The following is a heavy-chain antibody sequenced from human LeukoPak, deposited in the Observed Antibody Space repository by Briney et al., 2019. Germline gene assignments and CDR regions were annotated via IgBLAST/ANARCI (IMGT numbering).Heavy chain of an antibody. V-gene: IGHV4-39*07. J-gene: IGHJ6*02. CDR1: GGSINSSSYY. CDR2: MYYRGST. Sequence: SETLSLTCTVSGGSINSSSYYWGWVRQPPGKGLEWIGSMYYRGSTYYNPSLKSRVTISVDTSKNQFSLKLSSVTAADTAVYYCARDAGHQLSRRNYYAMDVWGXXTTVTVSS. D-gene: IGHD1-1*01. CDR3: ARDAGHQLSRRNYYAMDV.